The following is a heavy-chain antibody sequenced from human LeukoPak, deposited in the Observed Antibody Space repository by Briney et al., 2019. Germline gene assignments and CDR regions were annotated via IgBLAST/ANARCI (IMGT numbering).Heavy chain of an antibody. CDR3: AWELDASFGRRSEN. J-gene: IGHJ4*02. D-gene: IGHD3-10*01. CDR2: LKSKGSGGTT. Sequence: IPGGSLRLSCAASGFNFNDAWMSWVRQAPGKGLEWVGRLKSKGSGGTTDYSAPVKGRFTISRDDSEKTLYLQMNSLKIEDTAVYFCAWELDASFGRRSENWGQGTLVTVAS. V-gene: IGHV3-15*01. CDR1: GFNFNDAW.